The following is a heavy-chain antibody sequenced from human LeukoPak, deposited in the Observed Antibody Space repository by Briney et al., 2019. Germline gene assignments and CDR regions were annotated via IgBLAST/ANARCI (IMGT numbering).Heavy chain of an antibody. CDR3: ARDIPVGVVAATSDY. V-gene: IGHV3-21*01. Sequence: GGSLRLSCAASGFTFSSYSMNWVRQAPGKGLEWVSSISSSSSYIYYADSVKGRFTISRDNAENSLYLQMNSLRDEDTAVYYCARDIPVGVVAATSDYWGQGTLVTVSS. CDR1: GFTFSSYS. CDR2: ISSSSSYI. D-gene: IGHD2-15*01. J-gene: IGHJ4*02.